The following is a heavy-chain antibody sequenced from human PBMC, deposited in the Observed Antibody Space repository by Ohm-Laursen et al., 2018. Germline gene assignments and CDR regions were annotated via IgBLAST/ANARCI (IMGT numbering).Heavy chain of an antibody. J-gene: IGHJ4*02. Sequence: TQILTLTCTFSGLSLSTSGMCVSWIRQPPVKALEWPARIDWEEDKYYSTSLKTRLTISKETSKNQMVLTMTNMDPVDTTTYYCARILVSSSWYYFDYWGQGTLVTVSS. CDR2: IDWEEDK. CDR1: GLSLSTSGMC. D-gene: IGHD6-13*01. V-gene: IGHV2-70*11. CDR3: ARILVSSSWYYFDY.